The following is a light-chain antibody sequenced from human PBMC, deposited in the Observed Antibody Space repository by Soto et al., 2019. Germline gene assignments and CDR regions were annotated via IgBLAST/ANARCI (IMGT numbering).Light chain of an antibody. CDR2: GAS. V-gene: IGKV1-39*01. Sequence: DILMTQSPSSLSASIGDRVTITCRASQNIRSYLNWYQQTSGRAPKLLIYGASNLQSGVPSRFTGSGSGTDFTLTIIRLDPEDFATYCCQRSFELPRTFGQWTKVEI. CDR1: QNIRSY. J-gene: IGKJ1*01. CDR3: QRSFELPRT.